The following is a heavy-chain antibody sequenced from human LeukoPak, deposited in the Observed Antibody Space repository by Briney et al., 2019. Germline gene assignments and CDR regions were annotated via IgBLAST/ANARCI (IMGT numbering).Heavy chain of an antibody. CDR2: ISISSTYI. J-gene: IGHJ4*02. CDR3: ARIKSGDLRYFDWLFFDY. CDR1: GFTFSDYY. Sequence: GGSLRLSCAASGFTFSDYYMSWIRQAPGKGLEWVSSISISSTYIYYADSVKGRFTISRDNAKNSLYLQMNSLRAEDTAVYYCARIKSGDLRYFDWLFFDYWGQGTLVTVSS. D-gene: IGHD3-9*01. V-gene: IGHV3-11*06.